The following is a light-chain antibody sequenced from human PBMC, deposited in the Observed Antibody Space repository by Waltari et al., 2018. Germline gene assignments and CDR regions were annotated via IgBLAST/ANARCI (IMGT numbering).Light chain of an antibody. CDR3: SSYTSSSTLV. Sequence: QSALTQPASVSESPGQSITISCTGTSSDVGGYNYVSWYQQHPGKAPKLMIYDVSNRPSGVSNRFSGSKSGNTASLTISGLQAEDEADYYCSSYTSSSTLVYGSGTKVTVL. CDR1: SSDVGGYNY. J-gene: IGLJ6*01. CDR2: DVS. V-gene: IGLV2-14*03.